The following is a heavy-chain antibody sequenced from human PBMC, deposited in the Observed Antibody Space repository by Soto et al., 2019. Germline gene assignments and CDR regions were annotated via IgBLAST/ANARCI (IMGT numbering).Heavy chain of an antibody. CDR3: ARAYSDAFDI. D-gene: IGHD2-15*01. J-gene: IGHJ3*02. V-gene: IGHV3-11*01. Sequence: QVQLMESGGGLVKPGGSLRLSCAASGFTFSDYYMTWIRQAPGKGLEWVSYISSSGTGIYYPDSMKGRFTISWDNAKKSLYLQMSSLRAEDTAVYYCARAYSDAFDIWGQGTMVTVSS. CDR2: ISSSGTGI. CDR1: GFTFSDYY.